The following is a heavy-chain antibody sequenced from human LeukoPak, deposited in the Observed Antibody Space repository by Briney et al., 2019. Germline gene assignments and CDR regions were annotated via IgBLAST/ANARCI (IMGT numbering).Heavy chain of an antibody. V-gene: IGHV4-34*01. J-gene: IGHJ4*02. CDR3: ARGSRGYSYGSAGY. CDR2: INHSGST. CDR1: GGSFSGYY. D-gene: IGHD5-18*01. Sequence: SETLSLTCAVYGGSFSGYYWSWIRQPPGKGLEWIGEINHSGSTNYNPSLKSRVTISVETSKNQFSLKLSSVTAADTAVYYCARGSRGYSYGSAGYWGQGNLVNVSS.